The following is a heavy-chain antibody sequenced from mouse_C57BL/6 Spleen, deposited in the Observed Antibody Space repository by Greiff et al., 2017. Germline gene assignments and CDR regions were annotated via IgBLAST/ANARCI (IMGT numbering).Heavy chain of an antibody. V-gene: IGHV1-72*01. CDR3: ARSGSNDAGDYYARDY. J-gene: IGHJ4*01. CDR1: GYTFTRYW. Sequence: QVQLQQPGAELVKPGASVKLSCKASGYTFTRYWMHWVKQRPGRGLEWIGRIDPNRGGTKYNEKFKSKATLTVDKPSSTAYMQLSSLTAEDSAVYYGARSGSNDAGDYYARDYWGQGTSVTVSS. D-gene: IGHD2-12*01. CDR2: IDPNRGGT.